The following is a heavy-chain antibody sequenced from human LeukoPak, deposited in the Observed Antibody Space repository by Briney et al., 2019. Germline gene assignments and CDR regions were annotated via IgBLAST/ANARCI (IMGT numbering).Heavy chain of an antibody. CDR3: ARVRRDTAMLGDFDY. CDR1: GGSISSGDYY. V-gene: IGHV4-30-4*01. CDR2: IYYSGST. D-gene: IGHD5-18*01. Sequence: PSQTLSLTCTVSGGSISSGDYYWSWIRPPPGKGLEWIGYIYYSGSTYYNPSLKSRVTISVDTSKNQFSLKLSSVTAADTAVYYCARVRRDTAMLGDFDYWGQGTLVTVSS. J-gene: IGHJ4*02.